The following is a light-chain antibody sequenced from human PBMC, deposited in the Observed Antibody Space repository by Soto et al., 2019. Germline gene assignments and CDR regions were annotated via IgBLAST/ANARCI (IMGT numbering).Light chain of an antibody. Sequence: IVLTQSPGTLSLSPGERATLSCRASQSVSSSSLAWYQQKRGQAPRLLIHDASSRATGIPDRFSGSGSGTDFTLTISRLEPEDFAVYYCQQYGGSPRTFGKGTKVEVK. CDR1: QSVSSSS. CDR2: DAS. CDR3: QQYGGSPRT. J-gene: IGKJ1*01. V-gene: IGKV3-20*01.